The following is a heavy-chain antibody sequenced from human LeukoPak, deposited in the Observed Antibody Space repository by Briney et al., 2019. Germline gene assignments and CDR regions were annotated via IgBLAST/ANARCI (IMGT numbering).Heavy chain of an antibody. J-gene: IGHJ6*02. D-gene: IGHD3-10*01. V-gene: IGHV3-11*01. CDR1: GFTFSDYY. CDR3: ARADMITLVRGVPEADV. Sequence: GGSLRLSCAASGFTFSDYYMSWIRQAPGKGLEWVSFISSTDTTIYYADSVKGRFTISRDNSKNSLYLQMNSLRAEDTAVYYCARADMITLVRGVPEADVWGQGTTVTVSS. CDR2: ISSTDTTI.